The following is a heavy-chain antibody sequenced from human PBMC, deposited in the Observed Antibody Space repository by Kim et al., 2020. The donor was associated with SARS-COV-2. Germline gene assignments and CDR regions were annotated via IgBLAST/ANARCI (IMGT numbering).Heavy chain of an antibody. V-gene: IGHV4-34*01. CDR2: INHSGST. J-gene: IGHJ6*03. D-gene: IGHD2-2*02. CDR1: GGSFSGYY. Sequence: SQTLSLTCAVYGGSFSGYYWSWIRQPPGKGLEWIGEINHSGSTNYNPSLKSRVTISVDTSKNQFSLKLSSVTAADTAVYYCARGERGCSSTSCYKHYYYYYMDVWGKGTTVTVSS. CDR3: ARGERGCSSTSCYKHYYYYYMDV.